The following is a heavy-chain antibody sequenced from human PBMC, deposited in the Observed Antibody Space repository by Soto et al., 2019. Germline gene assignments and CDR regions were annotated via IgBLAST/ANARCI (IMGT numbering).Heavy chain of an antibody. D-gene: IGHD4-17*01. J-gene: IGHJ4*02. CDR2: IYYSGST. Sequence: PSETLSLTCTVSGGSISSGDYYWSWIRQPPGKGLEWIGYIYYSGSTYYNPSLKSRVTISVDTSKNQFSLKLSSVTAADTAVYYCARGVAMTTVTFSVYFDYWGQGTLVTVSS. CDR1: GGSISSGDYY. CDR3: ARGVAMTTVTFSVYFDY. V-gene: IGHV4-30-4*01.